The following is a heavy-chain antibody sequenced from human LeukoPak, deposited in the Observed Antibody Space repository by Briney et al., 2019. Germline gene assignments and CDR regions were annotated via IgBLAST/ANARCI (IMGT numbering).Heavy chain of an antibody. V-gene: IGHV1-18*01. CDR1: GYTFTSYG. J-gene: IGHJ4*02. D-gene: IGHD4-11*01. Sequence: ASVKVSCKASGYTFTSYGISWVRQAPGQGLEWMGWISAYNGNTNYAQKLQGRVTMTTDTSTSTAYMELRSLRSDDTAVYYCARATVTTRGSACYDYWGQGTLVTVSS. CDR2: ISAYNGNT. CDR3: ARATVTTRGSACYDY.